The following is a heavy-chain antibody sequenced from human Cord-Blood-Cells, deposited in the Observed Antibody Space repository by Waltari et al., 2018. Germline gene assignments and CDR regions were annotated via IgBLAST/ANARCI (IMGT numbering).Heavy chain of an antibody. V-gene: IGHV4-39*01. CDR2: IYYSGSP. D-gene: IGHD6-13*01. J-gene: IGHJ4*02. Sequence: QLQLQESGPGLVKPSETLSLTCTVSGGSISSSSYYWGWIRQPPGKGLEWIGRIYYSGSPYHNPSLKGRVTISVDTSKNQFSLKLSSVTAADTAVYYCARRRSSSWYMGYYFDYWGQGTLVTVSS. CDR3: ARRRSSSWYMGYYFDY. CDR1: GGSISSSSYY.